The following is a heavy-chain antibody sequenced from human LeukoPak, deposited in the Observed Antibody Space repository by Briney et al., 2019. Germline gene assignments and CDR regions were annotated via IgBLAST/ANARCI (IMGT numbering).Heavy chain of an antibody. J-gene: IGHJ4*02. CDR2: MNPNSGNT. V-gene: IGHV1-8*01. Sequence: ASVKVSCKASGYTFTSYDINWVREATGRGLEWMGWMNPNSGNTGYAQKFQGRVTMTRNTSISTAYMELSSLRSEDTAVYYCNVQGPMTTVTTSLDHWGQGTLVTVSS. CDR3: NVQGPMTTVTTSLDH. CDR1: GYTFTSYD. D-gene: IGHD4-17*01.